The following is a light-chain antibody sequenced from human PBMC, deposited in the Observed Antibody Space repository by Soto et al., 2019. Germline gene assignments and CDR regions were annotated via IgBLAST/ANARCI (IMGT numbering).Light chain of an antibody. CDR3: QSYDSSLSGSNV. CDR1: SSNIGAGYD. V-gene: IGLV1-40*01. CDR2: GNS. J-gene: IGLJ1*01. Sequence: QSVLTQPPSVSGAPGQRVTISCTGSSSNIGAGYDVHWYQQLPRTAPKLLIYGNSNRPSGVPDRFSGSKSGTSASLAITGLQAEDEADYYCQSYDSSLSGSNVFGTGTKVTVL.